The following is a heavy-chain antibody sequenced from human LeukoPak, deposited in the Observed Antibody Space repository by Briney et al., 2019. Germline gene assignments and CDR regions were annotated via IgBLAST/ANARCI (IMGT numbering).Heavy chain of an antibody. J-gene: IGHJ6*04. D-gene: IGHD2-2*01. CDR1: DYSISSAYY. V-gene: IGHV4-38-2*02. CDR3: ARDRLGTYCSSTNCYYYGMDV. Sequence: SETLSLTCVVSDYSISSAYYWGWIRQPPGKGLEWIGSIHHSGSTYYNPSLKSRVTISVDTSKNHFSLKLSAVTAADTAVYCCARDRLGTYCSSTNCYYYGMDVWGKGTTVTVSS. CDR2: IHHSGST.